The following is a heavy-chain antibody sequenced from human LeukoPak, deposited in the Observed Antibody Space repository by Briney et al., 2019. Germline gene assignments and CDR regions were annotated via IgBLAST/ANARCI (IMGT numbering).Heavy chain of an antibody. CDR3: ARAFEWPLPSFGY. D-gene: IGHD3-3*01. CDR1: GGSISSYY. J-gene: IGHJ4*02. V-gene: IGHV4-59*01. Sequence: SETLSLTRTVSGGSISSYYWSWIRQPPGKGLEWIGYIYYSGSTNYNPSLKSRVTISVDTSKNQFSLKLSSVTAADTAVYYCARAFEWPLPSFGYWGQGTLVTVSS. CDR2: IYYSGST.